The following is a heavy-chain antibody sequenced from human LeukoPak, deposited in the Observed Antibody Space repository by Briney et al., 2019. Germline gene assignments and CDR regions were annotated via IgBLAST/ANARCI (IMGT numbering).Heavy chain of an antibody. V-gene: IGHV3-7*03. D-gene: IGHD2-2*01. Sequence: QTGGSLRLSCAASGLTFTDFWMNWVRLAPGRGLEWLANIKPDGNEKYYVDSVKGRFAISRDNAKNEVYLEMNSLRAEDTAVYYCAKDQGNGVVVDYFDYWGQGTLVTVSS. CDR2: IKPDGNEK. CDR1: GLTFTDFW. J-gene: IGHJ4*02. CDR3: AKDQGNGVVVDYFDY.